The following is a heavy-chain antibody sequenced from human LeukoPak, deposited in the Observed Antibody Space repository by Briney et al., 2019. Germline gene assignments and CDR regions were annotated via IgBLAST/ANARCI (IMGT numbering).Heavy chain of an antibody. Sequence: GGSLRLSCAASGFTFSSYSMNWVRQAPGKGLEWVSYISSSSSTIYYADSVKGRFTISRDNAKNSLYLQMNSLRAEDTAVYYCARDLSGERWLQLGWDDAFDIWGQGTMVTVSS. V-gene: IGHV3-48*04. J-gene: IGHJ3*02. CDR1: GFTFSSYS. CDR3: ARDLSGERWLQLGWDDAFDI. CDR2: ISSSSSTI. D-gene: IGHD5-24*01.